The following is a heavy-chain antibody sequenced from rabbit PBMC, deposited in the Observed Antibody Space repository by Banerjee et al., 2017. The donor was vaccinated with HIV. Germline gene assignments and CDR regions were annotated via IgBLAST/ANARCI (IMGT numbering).Heavy chain of an antibody. D-gene: IGHD4-2*01. J-gene: IGHJ6*01. Sequence: QSLEESGGDLVKPGASLTLTCTASGFSFSSSYYMCWVRQAPGKGLEWIACIYGGSSANTYYASWAKGRFTISKSSSTTVTLQMTSLTAADTATYFCARDGDGGYVGAGVYGLWGPGTLVTVS. V-gene: IGHV1S40*01. CDR3: ARDGDGGYVGAGVYGL. CDR2: IYGGSSANT. CDR1: GFSFSSSYY.